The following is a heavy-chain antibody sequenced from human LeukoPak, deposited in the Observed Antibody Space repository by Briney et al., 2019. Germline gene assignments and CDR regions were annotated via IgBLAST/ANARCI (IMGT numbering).Heavy chain of an antibody. J-gene: IGHJ4*02. D-gene: IGHD2-21*02. CDR3: ASIVVVTANLLDY. CDR2: ISSSGSTI. V-gene: IGHV3-11*01. Sequence: PGGSLRLSCAASGFTFSDYYMSWIRQAAGKGLEWVSYISSSGSTIYYADSVKGRFTISRDNAKNSLYLQMNSLRAEDTAVYYCASIVVVTANLLDYWGQGTLVTVSS. CDR1: GFTFSDYY.